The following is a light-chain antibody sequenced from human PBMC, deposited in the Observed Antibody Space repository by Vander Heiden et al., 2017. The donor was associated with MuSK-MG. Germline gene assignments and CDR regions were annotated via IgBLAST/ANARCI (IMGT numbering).Light chain of an antibody. J-gene: IGLJ3*02. Sequence: QSALTQEASVSGNVGQKVSLTCTGNSNNIGSYGVGWYQQISHGVPKTVMFGNSLPSGIPQRFSGSKSGTTASLTISGLQPEDEADYYCSTWDYSLSAWVFGGGTKLTVL. CDR3: STWDYSLSAWV. V-gene: IGLV1-44*01. CDR1: SNNIGSYG. CDR2: GNS.